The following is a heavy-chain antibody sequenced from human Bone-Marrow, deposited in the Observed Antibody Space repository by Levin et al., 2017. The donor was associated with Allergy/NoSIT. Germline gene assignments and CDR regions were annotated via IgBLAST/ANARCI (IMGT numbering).Heavy chain of an antibody. CDR1: GFRFDDYA. Sequence: SLKISCAASGFRFDDYAMHWVRQAPGKGLEWVSCVTWNSGHVAYADSVKGRFTISRDNGKNSLYLQMNSLRAEDTALYYCVKSSASYSGSAAYFQKWGQGTLVTVSS. CDR2: VTWNSGHV. D-gene: IGHD1-26*01. J-gene: IGHJ1*01. CDR3: VKSSASYSGSAAYFQK. V-gene: IGHV3-9*01.